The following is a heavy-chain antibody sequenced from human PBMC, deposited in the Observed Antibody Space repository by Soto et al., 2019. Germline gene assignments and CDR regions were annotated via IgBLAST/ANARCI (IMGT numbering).Heavy chain of an antibody. Sequence: QVQLVQSGAEVKKPGASVKVSCKASGYTFTSYDINWVRQATGQGREWMGWMNPNSGNTGYAQKFQGRVTMTRNTSISTAYMELSSLRSEDTAVYYCARVRRELPYNWFDPWGQGTLVTVSS. D-gene: IGHD1-26*01. V-gene: IGHV1-8*01. CDR2: MNPNSGNT. J-gene: IGHJ5*02. CDR3: ARVRRELPYNWFDP. CDR1: GYTFTSYD.